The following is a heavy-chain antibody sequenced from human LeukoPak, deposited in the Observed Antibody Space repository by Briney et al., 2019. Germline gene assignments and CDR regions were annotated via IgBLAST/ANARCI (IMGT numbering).Heavy chain of an antibody. V-gene: IGHV3-30*01. Sequence: GGSPRLFCAASGFTFSSYAMHWVRQAPGKGLEWVAVISYDGSNKYYADSVKGRFTISRDNSKNTLYLQMNSLRAEDTAVYYCARGGIQLWTQYYFDYWGQGTLVTVSS. CDR2: ISYDGSNK. D-gene: IGHD5-18*01. J-gene: IGHJ4*02. CDR3: ARGGIQLWTQYYFDY. CDR1: GFTFSSYA.